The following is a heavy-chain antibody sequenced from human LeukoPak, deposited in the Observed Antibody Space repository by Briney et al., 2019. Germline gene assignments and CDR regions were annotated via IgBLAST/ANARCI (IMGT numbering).Heavy chain of an antibody. Sequence: GGSLRLSCAASGFTFSSSWMHWVRQAPGKGLVWVSRINSDGSTTTYADSVKGRFAISRDNAKNTVYLQMNSLRAEDTSVYYCARAMISGSDYWGQGTLVTVSS. CDR1: GFTFSSSW. V-gene: IGHV3-74*01. J-gene: IGHJ4*02. CDR2: INSDGSTT. D-gene: IGHD3-22*01. CDR3: ARAMISGSDY.